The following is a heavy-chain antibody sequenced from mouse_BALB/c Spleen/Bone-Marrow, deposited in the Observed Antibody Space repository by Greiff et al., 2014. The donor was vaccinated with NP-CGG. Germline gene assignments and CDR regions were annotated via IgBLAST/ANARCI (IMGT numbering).Heavy chain of an antibody. CDR2: INPYNSDA. V-gene: IGHV1-37*01. CDR1: GYSFTGYL. CDR3: GRSVYGSFDS. J-gene: IGHJ2*01. D-gene: IGHD2-1*01. Sequence: EVQLQQSGPVLVRPGTSVKISCKASGYSFTGYLMNWVKQSHGKSLEWIGRINPYNSDAFYNPKFKGKATLTVDKSSSTAHMDLLSLTSEDSAVYYCGRSVYGSFDSWGQGTTLTVSS.